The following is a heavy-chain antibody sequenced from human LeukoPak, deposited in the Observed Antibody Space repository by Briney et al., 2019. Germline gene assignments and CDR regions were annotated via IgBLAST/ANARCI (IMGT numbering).Heavy chain of an antibody. CDR3: ARGWLERPDN. J-gene: IGHJ4*02. Sequence: GGSLRLSRAASGFTFSSYAMNWVRQAPGKGLEWVSTISGSGGSTYYADSVKGRFTISRDNSKNTLYLQMNSLRAEDTAIFYCARGWLERPDNWGQGTLVTVSS. V-gene: IGHV3-23*01. CDR1: GFTFSSYA. CDR2: ISGSGGST. D-gene: IGHD1-1*01.